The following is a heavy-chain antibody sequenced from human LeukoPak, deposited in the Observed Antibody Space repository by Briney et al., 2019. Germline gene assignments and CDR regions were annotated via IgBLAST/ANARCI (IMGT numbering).Heavy chain of an antibody. CDR1: GYTFTSYY. CDR3: ARGDFRRQYWYFDL. Sequence: ASVKVSCKASGYTFTSYYMHWVRQAPGQGLEWMGIINPSGGSTSYAQKLQGRVTMTTDTSTSTAYMELRSLRSDDTAVYYCARGDFRRQYWYFDLWGRGTLVTVSS. CDR2: INPSGGST. V-gene: IGHV1-46*01. D-gene: IGHD3-3*01. J-gene: IGHJ2*01.